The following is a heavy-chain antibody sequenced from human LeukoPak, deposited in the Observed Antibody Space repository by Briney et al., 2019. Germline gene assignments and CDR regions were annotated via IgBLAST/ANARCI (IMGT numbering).Heavy chain of an antibody. V-gene: IGHV3-21*01. Sequence: PGGPLRLSCAASGFTFSSYNMNWVRQAPGKGLEWVSSISSSSSYIYYADSVKGRFTISRDNAKNSLYLQMNSLRAEDTAVYYCARVHYYDSSGYYAWGQGTLVTVSS. D-gene: IGHD3-22*01. J-gene: IGHJ5*02. CDR3: ARVHYYDSSGYYA. CDR1: GFTFSSYN. CDR2: ISSSSSYI.